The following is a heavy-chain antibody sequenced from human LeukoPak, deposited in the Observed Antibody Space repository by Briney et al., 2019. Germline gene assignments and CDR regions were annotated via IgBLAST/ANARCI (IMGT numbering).Heavy chain of an antibody. Sequence: GGSLRLSCAASGFTFSDAWMNWVRQAPGKGLEWVGRIKSKSHGVTIDYAAPVKGRFTISRDNAKNSLYLQMNSLRAEDTAVYYCGTTVTTGRRYWGQGTLVTVSS. D-gene: IGHD4-17*01. V-gene: IGHV3-15*01. CDR3: GTTVTTGRRY. J-gene: IGHJ4*02. CDR2: IKSKSHGVTI. CDR1: GFTFSDAW.